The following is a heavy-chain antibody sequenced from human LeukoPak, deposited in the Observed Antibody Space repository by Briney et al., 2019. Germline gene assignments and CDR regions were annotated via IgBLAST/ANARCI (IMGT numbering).Heavy chain of an antibody. D-gene: IGHD5-18*01. Sequence: GGSLRLSCAASGFTVSSNYMSWVRQAPGKGLEWVSVIYSGGSTYYAGSVKGRFTISRDNSKNTLYLQMNSLRAEDTAVYYCARGRRSPRPGYSYGRGYYYYGMDVWGQGTTVTVSS. CDR1: GFTVSSNY. CDR2: IYSGGST. V-gene: IGHV3-53*01. CDR3: ARGRRSPRPGYSYGRGYYYYGMDV. J-gene: IGHJ6*02.